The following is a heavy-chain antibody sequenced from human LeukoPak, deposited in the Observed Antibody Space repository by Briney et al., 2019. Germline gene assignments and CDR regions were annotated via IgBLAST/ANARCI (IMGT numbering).Heavy chain of an antibody. CDR2: ISAYNGNT. D-gene: IGHD3-16*02. J-gene: IGHJ3*02. CDR1: GYTFTSYG. V-gene: IGHV1-18*01. CDR3: ARNTIIVYFWGVIVMGAFDI. Sequence: ASVKVSCKASGYTFTSYGISWVRQAPGQGLEWMGWISAYNGNTNYAQKLQGRVTMTTDTSTSTAYMELRSLRSDDTAVYYCARNTIIVYFWGVIVMGAFDIGGQGTMVTVSS.